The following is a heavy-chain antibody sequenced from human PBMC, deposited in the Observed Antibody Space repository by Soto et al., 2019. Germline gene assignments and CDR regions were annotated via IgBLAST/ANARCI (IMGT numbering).Heavy chain of an antibody. CDR3: ARTDRTLDP. CDR1: GFTFSRFA. Sequence: TGVSLRLSCAASGFTFSRFAMHWVRQAPGKGLEWVALTWHDGSGKHYADSVKGRFTISRDNSKNTVDLQMSSLRAEDTAVYYCARTDRTLDPWGQGTLVTVSS. J-gene: IGHJ5*02. CDR2: TWHDGSGK. V-gene: IGHV3-33*01. D-gene: IGHD3-22*01.